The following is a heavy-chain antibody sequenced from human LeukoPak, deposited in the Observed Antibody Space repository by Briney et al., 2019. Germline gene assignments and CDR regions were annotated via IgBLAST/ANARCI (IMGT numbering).Heavy chain of an antibody. CDR3: ARDYGQVITWYYFDY. Sequence: PGGSLRLSCAASGFTFSSYGMHWVRQAPGKGLEWVAVIWYDGSNKYYADSVKGRFTISRDNSKNTLYLQMNSLRAEDTAVYYCARDYGQVITWYYFDYWGQGTLVTVSS. CDR1: GFTFSSYG. D-gene: IGHD3-10*01. CDR2: IWYDGSNK. J-gene: IGHJ4*02. V-gene: IGHV3-33*01.